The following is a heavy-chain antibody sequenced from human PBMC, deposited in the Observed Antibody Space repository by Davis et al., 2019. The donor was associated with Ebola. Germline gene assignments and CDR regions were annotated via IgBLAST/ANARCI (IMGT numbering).Heavy chain of an antibody. Sequence: SVKVSCKASGGTFSSYAISWVRQAPGQGLEWMGGIIPIFGTANYAQKFQGRVTMTRDTSTSTVYMELSSLRSEDTAVYYCARNYCSSTSCYPDYWGQGTLVTVSS. CDR3: ARNYCSSTSCYPDY. V-gene: IGHV1-69*05. CDR1: GGTFSSYA. J-gene: IGHJ4*02. D-gene: IGHD2-2*01. CDR2: IIPIFGTA.